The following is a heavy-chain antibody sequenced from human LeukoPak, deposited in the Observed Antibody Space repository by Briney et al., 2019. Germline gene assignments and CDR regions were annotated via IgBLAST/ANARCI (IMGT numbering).Heavy chain of an antibody. D-gene: IGHD3-10*01. J-gene: IGHJ4*02. CDR3: ARSDRWFGAYYFDY. CDR1: GSTFSSYS. V-gene: IGHV3-48*01. Sequence: AGGSLRLSCAASGSTFSSYSMNWVRQAPGKGLEWVSYISSSSSTTYYADSVKGRFTISRDNAKNSLYLQMNSLRAEDTAVYYCARSDRWFGAYYFDYWGQGTLVTVSS. CDR2: ISSSSSTT.